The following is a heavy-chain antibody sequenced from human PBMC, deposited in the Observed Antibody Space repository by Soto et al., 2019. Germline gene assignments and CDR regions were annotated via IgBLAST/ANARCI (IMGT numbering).Heavy chain of an antibody. Sequence: HGESLKISCKGSGYSFTSYWIGWVRQMPGKGLEWMGIIYPGDSDTRYSPSFQGQVTISADKSISTAYLQWSSLKASDTAMYYCARHGDPRGCSYGYGMDVWGQGTTVTVSS. CDR1: GYSFTSYW. CDR2: IYPGDSDT. CDR3: ARHGDPRGCSYGYGMDV. D-gene: IGHD5-18*01. V-gene: IGHV5-51*01. J-gene: IGHJ6*02.